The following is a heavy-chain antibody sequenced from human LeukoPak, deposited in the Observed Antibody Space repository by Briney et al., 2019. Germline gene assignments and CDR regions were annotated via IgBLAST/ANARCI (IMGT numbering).Heavy chain of an antibody. CDR2: IRYDGSGK. CDR1: GFTFSSYG. Sequence: GGSLRLSCAASGFTFSSYGMHWVRQAPDKGLEWVAFIRYDGSGKDYVDSVKGRFTISRDNSKNTLYLQMNSLRAEDTAVYYCAKDRDKGNYYFDYWGQGTLVTVSS. V-gene: IGHV3-30*02. D-gene: IGHD1-7*01. CDR3: AKDRDKGNYYFDY. J-gene: IGHJ4*02.